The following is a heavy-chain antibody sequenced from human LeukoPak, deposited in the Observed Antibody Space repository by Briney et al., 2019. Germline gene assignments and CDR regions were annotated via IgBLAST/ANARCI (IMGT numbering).Heavy chain of an antibody. CDR1: GFTFSSYS. Sequence: GGSLRLSCAASGFTFSSYSMNWVRQAPGKGLEWVSSLSSSSSYIYYADSVKGRFTISRDNAKNSLYLQMNSLRAEDTAVYYCARPPDVYGTDPHAFDIWGQGTMVTVSS. D-gene: IGHD1-14*01. J-gene: IGHJ3*02. V-gene: IGHV3-21*01. CDR3: ARPPDVYGTDPHAFDI. CDR2: LSSSSSYI.